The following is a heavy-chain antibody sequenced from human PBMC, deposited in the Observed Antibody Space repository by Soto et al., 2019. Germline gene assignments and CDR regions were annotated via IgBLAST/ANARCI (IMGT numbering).Heavy chain of an antibody. D-gene: IGHD7-27*01. CDR3: AKGWGDY. CDR1: GFTFSSYT. Sequence: EVQLLESGGGLVQPGGSLRLSCAASGFTFSSYTMSWVRQGPGKGLEWVSGISSSGGSTVYADSVKGRFTISRDNFKXXXYXXXNXLRAEDTAVYYCAKGWGDYWGQGTPVTVSS. CDR2: ISSSGGST. J-gene: IGHJ4*02. V-gene: IGHV3-23*01.